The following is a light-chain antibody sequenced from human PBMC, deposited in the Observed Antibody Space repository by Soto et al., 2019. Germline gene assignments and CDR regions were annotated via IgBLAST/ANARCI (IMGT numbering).Light chain of an antibody. J-gene: IGLJ2*01. CDR1: SSNIGSNY. CDR2: ANN. V-gene: IGLV1-47*01. Sequence: QAVVTQPPSASGTPGQRVTISCSGSSSNIGSNYVYWYHHLPGTAPKLLIYANNQRPSGVPDRVSGSKSGTSASLAISGLQFEDEAHYYCAAWDDSLSGVVFGGGTKVTVL. CDR3: AAWDDSLSGVV.